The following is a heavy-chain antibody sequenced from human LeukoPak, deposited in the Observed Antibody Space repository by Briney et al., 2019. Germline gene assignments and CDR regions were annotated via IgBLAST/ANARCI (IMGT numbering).Heavy chain of an antibody. J-gene: IGHJ4*02. CDR1: GYTFTGYY. Sequence: GASVKVSCKASGYTFTGYYMHWVRQAPGQGLEWMGRINPNSGGTNYAQKFQGGVTMTRDTSISTAYMELSRLRSDDTAVYYCARDLGDIVGFDYWGQGTLVTVSS. CDR3: ARDLGDIVGFDY. V-gene: IGHV1-2*06. CDR2: INPNSGGT. D-gene: IGHD5-12*01.